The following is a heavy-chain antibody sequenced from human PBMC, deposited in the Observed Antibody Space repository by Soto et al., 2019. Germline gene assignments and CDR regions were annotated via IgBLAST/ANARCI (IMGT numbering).Heavy chain of an antibody. CDR3: AHSMLRYFEISFAY. Sequence: QITLKESGPTLVKPTQTLTLTCTFSGFSLSTSGVGVGWIRQPPGKALEWLALIYWDDDKRYSPSLKSRLTITTDSSKNHVVLTMTNIDPVDTATYYCAHSMLRYFEISFAYRGQGTLVTVSS. J-gene: IGHJ4*02. V-gene: IGHV2-5*02. D-gene: IGHD3-9*01. CDR1: GFSLSTSGVG. CDR2: IYWDDDK.